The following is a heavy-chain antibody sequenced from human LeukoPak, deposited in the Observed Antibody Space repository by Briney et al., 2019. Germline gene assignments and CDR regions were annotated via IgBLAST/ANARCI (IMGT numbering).Heavy chain of an antibody. Sequence: SETLSLTCTVSGGSISSYYWSWIRQPPGKGLEWIGYIYYSGSTNYNPSLKSRVTISVDTSKNQFSLKLSSVTAADTAVYYCARRGGKSSSPDYWGQGTLVTVSS. CDR2: IYYSGST. D-gene: IGHD6-13*01. V-gene: IGHV4-59*08. J-gene: IGHJ4*02. CDR1: GGSISSYY. CDR3: ARRGGKSSSPDY.